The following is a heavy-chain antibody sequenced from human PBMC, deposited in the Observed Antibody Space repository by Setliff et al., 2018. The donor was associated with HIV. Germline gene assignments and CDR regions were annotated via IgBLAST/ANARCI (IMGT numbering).Heavy chain of an antibody. V-gene: IGHV5-51*01. Sequence: PGESLKISCKGSGYSFTSYWIGWVRQMPGKGLEWKGIIYPGDSDTRYSPSFQGQVTISADKSISTAYLQWSSLKASDTAMYYCARLGAYCSSTSCYSYYYYYYYMDVWGKGTTVTSP. CDR1: GYSFTSYW. D-gene: IGHD2-2*02. CDR3: ARLGAYCSSTSCYSYYYYYYYMDV. CDR2: IYPGDSDT. J-gene: IGHJ6*03.